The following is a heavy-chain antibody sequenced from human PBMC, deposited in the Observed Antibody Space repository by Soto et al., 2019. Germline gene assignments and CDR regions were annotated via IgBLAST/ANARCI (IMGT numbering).Heavy chain of an antibody. D-gene: IGHD6-19*01. Sequence: PGGSLRLSCAASGFTFSGSTKHWVRQASGKGLEWVGRIRDKANNYATTYAASVKGRFTISRDDSKNTAFLQMDSLKTEDTAVYYCTTLPQDSGWSGFDYWGQGTLVTVSS. V-gene: IGHV3-73*01. J-gene: IGHJ4*02. CDR3: TTLPQDSGWSGFDY. CDR2: IRDKANNYAT. CDR1: GFTFSGST.